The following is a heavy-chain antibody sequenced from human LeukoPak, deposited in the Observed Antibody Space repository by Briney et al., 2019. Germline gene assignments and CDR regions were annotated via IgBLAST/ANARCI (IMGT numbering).Heavy chain of an antibody. CDR1: GFIFSSYA. D-gene: IGHD6-19*01. V-gene: IGHV3-23*01. J-gene: IGHJ4*02. CDR2: IGGSGGGT. Sequence: GGSLSLSCAASGFIFSSYAMNWVRQAPGKGLEWVSVIGGSGGGTSYADSVKGRFTISRDNSKNTLYLQMNSLRAEDTAVYFCAKVRYSSGWYDFDYWGQGTLVTVSS. CDR3: AKVRYSSGWYDFDY.